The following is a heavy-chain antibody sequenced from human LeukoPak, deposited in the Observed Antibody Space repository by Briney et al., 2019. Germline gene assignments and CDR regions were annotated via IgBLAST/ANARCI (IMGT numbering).Heavy chain of an antibody. CDR1: GFTFSSYG. Sequence: GGSLRLSCEASGFTFSSYGMHWVRQAPGKGLEWVAVISYDGSNKYYADSVKGRFTISRDNSKNTLYLQMNSLRAEDTAVYYCAKDRGVTYYYDSSGYYLTDYWGQGTLVTVSS. D-gene: IGHD3-22*01. V-gene: IGHV3-30*18. J-gene: IGHJ4*02. CDR3: AKDRGVTYYYDSSGYYLTDY. CDR2: ISYDGSNK.